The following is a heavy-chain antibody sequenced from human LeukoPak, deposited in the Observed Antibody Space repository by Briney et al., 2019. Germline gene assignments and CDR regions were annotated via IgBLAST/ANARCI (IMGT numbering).Heavy chain of an antibody. J-gene: IGHJ6*02. V-gene: IGHV3-9*01. CDR3: AKARFGEFRDYYYGMDV. CDR2: ISWNSGSI. D-gene: IGHD3-10*01. CDR1: GFTFDDYA. Sequence: PGGSLRLSCAASGFTFDDYAMHWVRQAPGKGLEWVSGISWNSGSIGYADSVKGRFTISRDNAKNSLYLQMNRLRAGVTALYYCAKARFGEFRDYYYGMDVWGQGTTVTVSS.